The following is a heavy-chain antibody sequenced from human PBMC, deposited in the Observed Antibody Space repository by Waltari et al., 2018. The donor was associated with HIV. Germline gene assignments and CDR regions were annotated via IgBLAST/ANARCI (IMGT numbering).Heavy chain of an antibody. Sequence: QVQLVQSAAEVKKPGASVKVSSKASGYTFTSYAITWVRQATGQGLEWMGWMNPKSGNTGYAQKFQGRVTMTRNTSISTAYMELSSLRSEDTAVYYCAREDGGAAPDFDPWGQGTLVTVSS. D-gene: IGHD3-16*01. CDR3: AREDGGAAPDFDP. J-gene: IGHJ5*02. CDR1: GYTFTSYA. V-gene: IGHV1-8*01. CDR2: MNPKSGNT.